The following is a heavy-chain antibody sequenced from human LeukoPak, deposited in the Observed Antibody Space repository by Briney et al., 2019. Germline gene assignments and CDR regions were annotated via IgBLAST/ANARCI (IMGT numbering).Heavy chain of an antibody. CDR1: GFTFSDYY. D-gene: IGHD5-24*01. V-gene: IGHV3-11*05. Sequence: GGSLRLPCAASGFTFSDYYMSWIRQAPGKGLEWVSYISSSSSYTNYADSVKGRFTISRDNAKNSLYLQMNSLRAEDTAVYYCARVVEMATIHFLTLRHYNWFDPWGQGTLVTVSS. CDR2: ISSSSSYT. CDR3: ARVVEMATIHFLTLRHYNWFDP. J-gene: IGHJ5*02.